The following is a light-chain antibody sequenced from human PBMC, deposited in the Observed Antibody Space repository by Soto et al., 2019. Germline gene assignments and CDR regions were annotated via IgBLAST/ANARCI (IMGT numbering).Light chain of an antibody. CDR3: SSYPSSTTLV. V-gene: IGLV2-14*01. CDR1: SSDIGGYNY. J-gene: IGLJ1*01. Sequence: QSVLAQPASVSGSPGQSITISCTGGSSDIGGYNYVSWFQQHPGKAPKLMIYEVTNRPSGVSNRFSGSKSGSTASLTISGLQAEAEADYSCSSYPSSTTLVFGTGTKVTVL. CDR2: EVT.